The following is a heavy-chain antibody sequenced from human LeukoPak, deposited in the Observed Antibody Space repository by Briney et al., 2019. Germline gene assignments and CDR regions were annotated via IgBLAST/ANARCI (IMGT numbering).Heavy chain of an antibody. CDR2: IYHSGST. CDR1: GGSISSGGYS. J-gene: IGHJ4*02. CDR3: AGSSYYYDSSGYEVRYFDY. Sequence: SQTLSLTCAVSGGSISSGGYSWSWIRQPPGKGLEWIGYIYHSGSTYYNPSLKSRVTISVDRSKNQFSLKLSSVTAADTAVYYCAGSSYYYDSSGYEVRYFDYWGQGTLVTVSP. V-gene: IGHV4-30-2*01. D-gene: IGHD3-22*01.